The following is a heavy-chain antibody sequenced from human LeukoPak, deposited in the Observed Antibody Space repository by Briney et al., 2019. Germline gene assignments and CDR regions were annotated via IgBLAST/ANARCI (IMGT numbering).Heavy chain of an antibody. V-gene: IGHV1-8*01. CDR2: MNPNSGNT. CDR3: AREVIQGFKYQLLRRYNWFDP. CDR1: GYTFTSYD. J-gene: IGHJ5*02. Sequence: ASVKVSCKASGYTFTSYDINWVRQATGQGLEWMGWMNPNSGNTGYAQKFQGRVTMTRNTSISTAYMELSSLRSEVTAVYYCAREVIQGFKYQLLRRYNWFDPWGQGTLVTVSS. D-gene: IGHD2-2*01.